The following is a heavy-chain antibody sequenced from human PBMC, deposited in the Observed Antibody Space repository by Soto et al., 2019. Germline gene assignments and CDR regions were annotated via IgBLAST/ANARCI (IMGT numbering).Heavy chain of an antibody. Sequence: GASVKVSCKASGYTFTSYAMHWVRQAPGQRLEWMGWINAGNGNTKYSQKFQGRVTITKDTSASTAYMELSSLRSEDTAVYYCARDWYPRLGQFDHWGQGTLVTVPQ. D-gene: IGHD6-13*01. CDR1: GYTFTSYA. CDR3: ARDWYPRLGQFDH. CDR2: INAGNGNT. J-gene: IGHJ4*02. V-gene: IGHV1-3*01.